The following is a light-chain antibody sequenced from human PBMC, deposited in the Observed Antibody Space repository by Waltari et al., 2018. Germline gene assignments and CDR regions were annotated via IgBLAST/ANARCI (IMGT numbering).Light chain of an antibody. CDR3: CSYAGRYTMI. V-gene: IGLV2-11*01. Sequence: QSALTQPRSVSGSPGQPVTIPCTGTNSDIGEYTYFSWFQLHPGKAPKLIIYSLTDRPSGVPHRFSGSKSGSTASLTISGLQPEDEGDYFCCSYAGRYTMIFGGGTRLTVL. CDR2: SLT. CDR1: NSDIGEYTY. J-gene: IGLJ2*01.